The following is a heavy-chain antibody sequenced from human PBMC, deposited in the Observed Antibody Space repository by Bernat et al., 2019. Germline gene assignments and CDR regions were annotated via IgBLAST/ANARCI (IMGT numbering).Heavy chain of an antibody. J-gene: IGHJ4*02. Sequence: QVQLQQWGAGLLKPSETLSLTCAVYGGSFSGYYWSWIRQPPVKGLEWIGEINHSGSTNYNPSLKSRVTISVDTSKNQFSQKLSSVTDADTEVYYGERRRRLAIWGYYFDYWGQGTLVTVSS. CDR1: GGSFSGYY. V-gene: IGHV4-34*01. CDR3: ERRRRLAIWGYYFDY. CDR2: INHSGST. D-gene: IGHD3-16*01.